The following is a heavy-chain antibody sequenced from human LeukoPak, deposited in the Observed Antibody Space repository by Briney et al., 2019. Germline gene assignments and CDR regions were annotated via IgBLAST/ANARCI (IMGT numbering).Heavy chain of an antibody. J-gene: IGHJ5*02. CDR1: GFTFSSYA. CDR2: ISYDGSNK. Sequence: DPGGSLRLSCAASGFTFSSYAMHWVRQAPGKGLEWVAVISYDGSNKYYADSVKGRFTISRDNSKNTLYLQMNSLRAEDTAVYYCARDPGPFDPWGQGTLVTVSS. V-gene: IGHV3-30-3*01. CDR3: ARDPGPFDP.